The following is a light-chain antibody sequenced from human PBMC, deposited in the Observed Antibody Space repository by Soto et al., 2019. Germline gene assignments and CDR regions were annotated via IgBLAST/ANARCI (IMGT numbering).Light chain of an antibody. Sequence: QSVLTQPPSTSVTPGQRVFISCSGSNSNIGNHAVNWYQQLPGAAPKLLIYNYNQRPSGVPDRFSGSKSGTSASLAISGLQSEDEADYYCAAWDDSLKGHVFGPGTKVNVL. CDR2: NYN. J-gene: IGLJ1*01. CDR3: AAWDDSLKGHV. CDR1: NSNIGNHA. V-gene: IGLV1-44*01.